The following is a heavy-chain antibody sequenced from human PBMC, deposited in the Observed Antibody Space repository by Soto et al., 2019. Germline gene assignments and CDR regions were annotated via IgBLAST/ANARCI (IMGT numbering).Heavy chain of an antibody. Sequence: SETLSLTCAVYGGSFSGYYWSWIRQPPGKGLEWIGEINHSGSTNYNPSLKSRVTISVDTSKNQFSLKLSSVTAADTAVYYCARVHTIFGVVIRRGWFDPWGQGTLVTVSS. D-gene: IGHD3-3*01. J-gene: IGHJ5*02. CDR3: ARVHTIFGVVIRRGWFDP. V-gene: IGHV4-34*01. CDR2: INHSGST. CDR1: GGSFSGYY.